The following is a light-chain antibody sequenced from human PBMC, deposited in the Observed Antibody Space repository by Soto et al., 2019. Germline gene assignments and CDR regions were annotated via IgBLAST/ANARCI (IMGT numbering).Light chain of an antibody. CDR3: TSKTSTSPYV. J-gene: IGLJ1*01. CDR2: EVS. CDR1: SSDVGGYKY. V-gene: IGLV2-14*01. Sequence: QSVLTQPASVPGSPGQSITISCTGTSSDVGGYKYVSWYQQHPGKAPKFLIYEVSNRPSGVSSRFSGSKSGNTASLTISGLQAEDEADYYCTSKTSTSPYVFGTGTKVTVL.